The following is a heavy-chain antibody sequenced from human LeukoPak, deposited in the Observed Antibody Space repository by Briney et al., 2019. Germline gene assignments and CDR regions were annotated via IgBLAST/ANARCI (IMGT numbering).Heavy chain of an antibody. Sequence: GGSLRLSCAASGFTFSTYAMTWVRQAPGKGLEWVSAISGSGGSTYYADSVKGRFTISRDSSKNTLYLQLNSLRAVDTAVYYCAKDRGKASPGRYYFDYWGQGTLVTVSS. CDR2: ISGSGGST. J-gene: IGHJ4*02. CDR3: AKDRGKASPGRYYFDY. D-gene: IGHD3-16*01. CDR1: GFTFSTYA. V-gene: IGHV3-23*01.